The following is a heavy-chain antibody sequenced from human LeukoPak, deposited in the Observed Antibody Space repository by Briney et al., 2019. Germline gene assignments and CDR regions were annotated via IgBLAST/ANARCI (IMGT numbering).Heavy chain of an antibody. Sequence: SETLSLTCAVYGGSFSGYYWSWIRQPPGKGLEWIGEINHSGSTNYNPSLKSRVTISVDTSKNQFSLKLSSVTAADTAVYYCARHLSYYGSGSAAVYYYYGMDVWGQGTTVTVSS. J-gene: IGHJ6*02. CDR1: GGSFSGYY. D-gene: IGHD3-10*01. V-gene: IGHV4-34*01. CDR2: INHSGST. CDR3: ARHLSYYGSGSAAVYYYYGMDV.